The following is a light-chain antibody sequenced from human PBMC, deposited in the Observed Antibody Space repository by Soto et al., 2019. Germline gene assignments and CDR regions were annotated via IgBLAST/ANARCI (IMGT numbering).Light chain of an antibody. CDR1: QTISSY. Sequence: DIQMTQSPSSLSASVGDGVTITCRASQTISSYLNWYQQRPGIAPRLLIYAASTLQSGVPSRFSGRGFATNFTLAINSLQPDDFATYYCQQSYSPPFTFGPGTKVDIK. J-gene: IGKJ3*01. CDR2: AAS. CDR3: QQSYSPPFT. V-gene: IGKV1-39*01.